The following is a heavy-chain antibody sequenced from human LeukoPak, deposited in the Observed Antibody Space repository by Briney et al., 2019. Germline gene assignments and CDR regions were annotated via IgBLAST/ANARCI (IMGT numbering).Heavy chain of an antibody. CDR1: GFTFSSYA. CDR2: ISGSGDSS. J-gene: IGHJ3*02. CDR3: AKNKWERSGAFDI. V-gene: IGHV3-23*01. D-gene: IGHD1-26*01. Sequence: GGSLRLSCAASGFTFSSYAMSWVRQAPGKGLEWVSAISGSGDSSYYADSVKGRFTISRDISKNTLYLQMNSLGVEDTAVYYCAKNKWERSGAFDIWGQGTMVTVSS.